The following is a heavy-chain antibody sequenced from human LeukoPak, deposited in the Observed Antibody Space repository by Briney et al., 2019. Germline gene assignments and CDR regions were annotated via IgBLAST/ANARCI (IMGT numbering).Heavy chain of an antibody. V-gene: IGHV3-23*01. CDR3: ARGGAYDYGVLDA. Sequence: GGSLRLSCEASGLAFSNHAMTWVRQAPGEGLQWVSTISDTGKTTFYRDSVRGRFTISRDISNNTLYLQMDGLRADDTAVYYCARGGAYDYGVLDAWGQGTLVTVPS. J-gene: IGHJ5*02. CDR1: GLAFSNHA. D-gene: IGHD4/OR15-4a*01. CDR2: ISDTGKTT.